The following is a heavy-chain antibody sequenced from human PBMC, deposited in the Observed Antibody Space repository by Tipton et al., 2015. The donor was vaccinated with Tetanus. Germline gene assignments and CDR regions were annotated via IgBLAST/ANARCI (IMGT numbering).Heavy chain of an antibody. CDR2: ISSTSSYI. V-gene: IGHV3-21*01. Sequence: SGFVFSSYTMNWVRQAPGKGLEWVASISSTSSYIYYADSVKGRFTISRDNAKNSVYLQMSSLRADDTAVYYCASGSTLDYWGQGALVSVSS. J-gene: IGHJ4*02. CDR3: ASGSTLDY. D-gene: IGHD6-25*01. CDR1: GFVFSSYT.